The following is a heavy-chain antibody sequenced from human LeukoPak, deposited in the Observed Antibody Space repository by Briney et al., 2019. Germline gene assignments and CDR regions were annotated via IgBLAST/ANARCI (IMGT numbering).Heavy chain of an antibody. CDR1: GFTFSSCG. D-gene: IGHD1-14*01. Sequence: GGSLRLSCAASGFTFSSCGFNWVRQAPGKGLEWVSSIGPTGTDRYYADSVRGRFTIPRDNAKNSMYLQMDSLRDEDTAVYYCATETIGRHYDYWGQGTLLTVSS. CDR2: IGPTGTDR. CDR3: ATETIGRHYDY. J-gene: IGHJ4*02. V-gene: IGHV3-21*01.